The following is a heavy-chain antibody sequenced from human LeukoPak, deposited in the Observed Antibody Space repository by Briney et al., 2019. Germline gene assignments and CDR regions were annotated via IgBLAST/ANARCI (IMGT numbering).Heavy chain of an antibody. J-gene: IGHJ4*02. CDR3: AKGSSGWYEMFIDY. CDR2: ISYDGSNK. CDR1: GFTFSSYG. D-gene: IGHD6-19*01. Sequence: GGSLRLSCAASGFTFSSYGMHWVRQAPGKGLEWVAVISYDGSNKYYADSVKGRFTISRDNSKNTLYLQMNSLRAEDTAVYYCAKGSSGWYEMFIDYWGQGTLATVSS. V-gene: IGHV3-30*18.